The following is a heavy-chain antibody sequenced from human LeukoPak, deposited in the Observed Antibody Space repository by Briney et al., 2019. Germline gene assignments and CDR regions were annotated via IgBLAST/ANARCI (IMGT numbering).Heavy chain of an antibody. D-gene: IGHD5-18*01. CDR2: INHSGST. CDR3: ARGLCGYSYGYWKRCYFDY. J-gene: IGHJ4*02. V-gene: IGHV4-34*01. Sequence: PSETLSLTCAVYGGSFSGYYWGWIRQPPGKGLEWIGEINHSGSTNYNPSLKSRVTISVDTSKNQFSLKLSSVTAADTAVYYCARGLCGYSYGYWKRCYFDYWGQGTLVTVSS. CDR1: GGSFSGYY.